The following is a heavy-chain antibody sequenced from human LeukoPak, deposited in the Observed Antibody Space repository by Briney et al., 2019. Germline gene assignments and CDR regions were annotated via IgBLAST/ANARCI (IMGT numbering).Heavy chain of an antibody. J-gene: IGHJ4*02. CDR1: GYTFTSYG. D-gene: IGHD6-13*01. CDR2: ISAYNGNT. CDR3: ARPTGYSSSWYVY. Sequence: ASVKVSCKASGYTFTSYGISWVRQAPGQGLEWMGWISAYNGNTNYAQKLQGRVTMTTDTSTSTAYTELRSLRSDDTAVYYCARPTGYSSSWYVYWGQGTLVTVSS. V-gene: IGHV1-18*01.